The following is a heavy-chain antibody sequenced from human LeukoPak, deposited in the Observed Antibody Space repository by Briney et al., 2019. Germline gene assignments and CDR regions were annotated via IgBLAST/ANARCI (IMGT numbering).Heavy chain of an antibody. CDR2: ISYDGSNK. CDR3: AKGYSSSWGHFDY. J-gene: IGHJ4*02. CDR1: GFTFSSYG. V-gene: IGHV3-30*18. Sequence: YPGGSLRLSCAASGFTFSSYGMHWVRQAPGKGLEWVAVISYDGSNKYYADSVKGRFTISRDNSKDTLYLQMNSLRAEDTAVYYCAKGYSSSWGHFDYWGQGTLVTVSS. D-gene: IGHD6-13*01.